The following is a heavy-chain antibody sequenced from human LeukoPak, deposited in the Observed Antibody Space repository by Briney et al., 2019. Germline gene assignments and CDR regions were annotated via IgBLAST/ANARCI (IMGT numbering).Heavy chain of an antibody. Sequence: GGYLRLSCAASGFTFSTYAMSWVRRAPRRGLEWVSSIIDSGGATYYADSPKGRFTISRDNSKNTLYLQMNSLGGEDTAVYYCAKDRNDDFLTGYNWLDPWGQGTLVTVSS. D-gene: IGHD3-9*01. CDR1: GFTFSTYA. CDR3: AKDRNDDFLTGYNWLDP. V-gene: IGHV3-23*01. J-gene: IGHJ5*02. CDR2: IIDSGGAT.